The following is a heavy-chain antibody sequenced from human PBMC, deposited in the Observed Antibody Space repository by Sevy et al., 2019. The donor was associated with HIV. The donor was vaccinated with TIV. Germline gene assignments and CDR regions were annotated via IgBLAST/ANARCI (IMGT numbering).Heavy chain of an antibody. Sequence: GESLKISCTASGFTFSSYAMYWVHQAPGKGLEWVAVISYDGNNKDYADSVKGRFTISRDNSKNTLYLQMNSLRAEDTAVYYCASHYYDSTGYYYPLDYWGQRTLVTVSS. CDR2: ISYDGNNK. D-gene: IGHD3-22*01. CDR3: ASHYYDSTGYYYPLDY. V-gene: IGHV3-30*04. CDR1: GFTFSSYA. J-gene: IGHJ4*02.